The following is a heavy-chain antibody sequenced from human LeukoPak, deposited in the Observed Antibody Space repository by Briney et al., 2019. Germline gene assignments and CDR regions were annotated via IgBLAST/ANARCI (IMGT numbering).Heavy chain of an antibody. Sequence: GGSLRLSCAASGFTFSRYWMSWVRQGPGKGLEWVANIRPDGSDKYYVDSVKGRFTVSRDNAKNSLYLQMNSLRGEDTAVYYCARVGQCFDSSGWCDYWGQGTLVSVSS. J-gene: IGHJ4*02. CDR1: GFTFSRYW. V-gene: IGHV3-7*01. CDR3: ARVGQCFDSSGWCDY. D-gene: IGHD6-19*01. CDR2: IRPDGSDK.